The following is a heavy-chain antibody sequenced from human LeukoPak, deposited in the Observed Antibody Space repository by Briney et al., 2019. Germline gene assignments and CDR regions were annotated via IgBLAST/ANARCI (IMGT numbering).Heavy chain of an antibody. CDR1: NGSISSYY. V-gene: IGHV4-59*01. Sequence: SETLSLTCTVSNGSISSYYWSWIRQPPGKGLEWIGSIYNSGSTSYNPPLKSRVTISVETAKNQFSLKLSSVTAADTAVYYCARAGGYGSPLGYWGQGTLVTVSS. CDR2: IYNSGST. J-gene: IGHJ4*02. D-gene: IGHD6-13*01. CDR3: ARAGGYGSPLGY.